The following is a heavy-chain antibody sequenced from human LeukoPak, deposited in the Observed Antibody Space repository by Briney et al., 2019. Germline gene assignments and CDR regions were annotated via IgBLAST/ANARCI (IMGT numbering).Heavy chain of an antibody. CDR3: ARDSGYCSGGSCYSGV. D-gene: IGHD2-15*01. J-gene: IGHJ6*02. CDR1: GFTFSTYI. Sequence: GGSLRLSCAASGFTFSTYIMNWVRQAPGKGLEWVSSTSSGSSYIYYADSVKGRFTISRDNAKNSLYLQMNSLRAEDTAVYYCARDSGYCSGGSCYSGVWGQGTTVTVSS. CDR2: TSSGSSYI. V-gene: IGHV3-21*01.